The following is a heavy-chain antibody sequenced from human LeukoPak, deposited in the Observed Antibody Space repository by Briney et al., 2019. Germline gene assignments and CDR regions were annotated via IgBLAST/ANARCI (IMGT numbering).Heavy chain of an antibody. J-gene: IGHJ4*02. CDR1: GFTFSNYA. CDR2: ISESGRDT. Sequence: TGGSLRLSCAASGFTFSNYAMSWVRQAPGKGLEWVTDISESGRDTNYADSVKGRFTISRDNSKNTLYLQMNSLRAEDTAVYYCVKDYPGRPTVAAAGSTSFFDYWGQGTLVTVSS. V-gene: IGHV3-23*01. CDR3: VKDYPGRPTVAAAGSTSFFDY. D-gene: IGHD6-13*01.